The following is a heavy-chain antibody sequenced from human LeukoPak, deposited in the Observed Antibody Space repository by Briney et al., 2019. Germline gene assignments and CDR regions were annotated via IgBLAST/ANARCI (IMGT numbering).Heavy chain of an antibody. CDR1: GGSISSYY. D-gene: IGHD2-2*01. Sequence: SETLSLTCTVSGGSISSYYWSWIRQPAGKGLEWIGRIYTSGSTNYNPSLKSRVTISVDKSKNQFSLKLSSVTAADTAVYYCARSTYCSSTSCLEGWYFDLWGRGTLVTVSS. V-gene: IGHV4-4*07. CDR3: ARSTYCSSTSCLEGWYFDL. CDR2: IYTSGST. J-gene: IGHJ2*01.